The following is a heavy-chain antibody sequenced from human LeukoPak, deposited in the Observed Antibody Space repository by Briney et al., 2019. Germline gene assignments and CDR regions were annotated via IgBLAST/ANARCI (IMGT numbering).Heavy chain of an antibody. D-gene: IGHD6-13*01. CDR3: AKAIGIAAATYYGMDV. CDR1: GFTFSSYG. V-gene: IGHV3-30*02. Sequence: PGGSLRLSCAASGFTFSSYGMHWVRQAPGKGLEWVAFIRYDGSNKYYADSVKGRFTISRDNSKNTLYLQMNSLRAEDTAVYYCAKAIGIAAATYYGMDVWGQGTTVTVSS. J-gene: IGHJ6*02. CDR2: IRYDGSNK.